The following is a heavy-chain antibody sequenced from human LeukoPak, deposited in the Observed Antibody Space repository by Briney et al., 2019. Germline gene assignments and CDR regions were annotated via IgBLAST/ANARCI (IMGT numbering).Heavy chain of an antibody. CDR2: ISWNSGSI. CDR1: GFTFDDYA. Sequence: PGGSLRLSCAASGFTFDDYAMHWVRQAPGKGLEWVSGISWNSGSIGYADSVKGRFTISRDNAKNSLYLQMNSLRAEDTALYYCAKDIEDNWNDCAFDIWGQGTMVTVSS. J-gene: IGHJ3*02. V-gene: IGHV3-9*01. CDR3: AKDIEDNWNDCAFDI. D-gene: IGHD1-1*01.